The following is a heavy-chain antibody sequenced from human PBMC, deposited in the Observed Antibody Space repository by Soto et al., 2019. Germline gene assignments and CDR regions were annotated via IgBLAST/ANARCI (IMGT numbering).Heavy chain of an antibody. CDR2: ISAYNGNT. CDR1: GGTFSSYT. Sequence: GASVKVSCKASGGTFSSYTISWVRQAPGQGLEWMGWISAYNGNTNYAQKLQGRVTITRDTSASTAYMELSSLRSEDTAVYYCAREFIAAAHQLDPWGQGTLVTVSS. V-gene: IGHV1-18*01. CDR3: AREFIAAAHQLDP. J-gene: IGHJ5*02. D-gene: IGHD6-13*01.